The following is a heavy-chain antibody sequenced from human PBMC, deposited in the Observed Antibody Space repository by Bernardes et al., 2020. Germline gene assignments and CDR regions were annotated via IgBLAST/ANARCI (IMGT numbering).Heavy chain of an antibody. CDR1: GYTLINYY. CDR2: INPNRGGT. Sequence: ASVKVSCKASGYTLINYYIHWVRQAPGQGLEWMGRINPNRGGTNYAQRFQGRVTMTRDTSISTVYMELSRLRSDDTAIYYCARDSDPEYGDYTVDRGYWGPGTLGRVSS. V-gene: IGHV1-2*06. D-gene: IGHD4-17*01. CDR3: ARDSDPEYGDYTVDRGY. J-gene: IGHJ4*02.